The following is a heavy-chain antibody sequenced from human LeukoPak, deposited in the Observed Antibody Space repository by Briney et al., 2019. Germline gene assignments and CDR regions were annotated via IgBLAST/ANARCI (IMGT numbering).Heavy chain of an antibody. CDR3: ARSSSWSFYD. D-gene: IGHD6-13*01. V-gene: IGHV3-7*05. J-gene: IGHJ4*02. Sequence: PGGSLRLSCAASGFTFSNYWMMWVRQTPEKGLEWVASTMPDGSERYYVDSVKGRFTISRDSAKKSLYLQMESLRADDTAVYYCARSSSWSFYDWGQGTLVTVSS. CDR1: GFTFSNYW. CDR2: TMPDGSER.